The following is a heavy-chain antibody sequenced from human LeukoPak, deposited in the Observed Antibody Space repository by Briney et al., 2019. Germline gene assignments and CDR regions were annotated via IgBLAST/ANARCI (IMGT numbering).Heavy chain of an antibody. Sequence: GGSLRLSCAASGFTFSSHWMSWVRQAPGKGLEWVASVKQDVGEKYYVDSVKGRFTISRDNARNSLSLHMNSLRVEDTAVYYCARDPAGQLVPYYFDSWGQGTLVTVSS. V-gene: IGHV3-7*01. D-gene: IGHD6-13*01. CDR3: ARDPAGQLVPYYFDS. CDR1: GFTFSSHW. CDR2: VKQDVGEK. J-gene: IGHJ4*02.